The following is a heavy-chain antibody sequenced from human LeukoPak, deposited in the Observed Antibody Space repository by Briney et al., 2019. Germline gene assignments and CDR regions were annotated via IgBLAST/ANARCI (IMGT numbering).Heavy chain of an antibody. D-gene: IGHD3-3*01. CDR2: MNPNSGNT. V-gene: IGHV1-8*03. J-gene: IGHJ6*03. CDR1: GYTFTSYD. CDR3: ARSPRTYDFPDYYYYYMDV. Sequence: ASVKVSCKASGYTFTSYDINWVRQATGQGLEWMGWMNPNSGNTGYAQKFQGRVTITRITSISTAYMELSSLRSEDTAVYYCARSPRTYDFPDYYYYYMDVWGKGTTVTVSS.